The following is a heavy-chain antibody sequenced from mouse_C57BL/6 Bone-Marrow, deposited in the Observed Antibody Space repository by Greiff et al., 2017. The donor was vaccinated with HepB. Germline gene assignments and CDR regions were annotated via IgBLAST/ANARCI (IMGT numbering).Heavy chain of an antibody. V-gene: IGHV5-17*01. Sequence: EVQWVESGGGLVKPGGSLKLSCAASGFTFSDYGMHWVRQAPEKGLEWVAYSSSGSSTSYYADTVKGRFTISRDNAKNTLFLQMTSLRSEDTAMYYCARGPFYYGSSYWYFDVWGTGTTVTVSS. CDR3: ARGPFYYGSSYWYFDV. CDR1: GFTFSDYG. J-gene: IGHJ1*03. CDR2: SSSGSSTS. D-gene: IGHD1-1*01.